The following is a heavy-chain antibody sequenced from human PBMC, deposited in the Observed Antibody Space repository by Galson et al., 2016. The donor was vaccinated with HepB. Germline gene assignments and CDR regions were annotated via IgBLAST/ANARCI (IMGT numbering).Heavy chain of an antibody. CDR1: GFTFRYYA. D-gene: IGHD4-17*01. V-gene: IGHV3-23*01. CDR2: ISGSGENT. J-gene: IGHJ1*01. CDR3: AKGSDYGDYAEYFQD. Sequence: SLRLSCAGSGFTFRYYAMSWVRQVPGKGLEWVSAISGSGENTYYTDSVKGRFTISRDNSKNTLSLQVNSLRAEDTAVYYCAKGSDYGDYAEYFQDWGQGTLVTVSS.